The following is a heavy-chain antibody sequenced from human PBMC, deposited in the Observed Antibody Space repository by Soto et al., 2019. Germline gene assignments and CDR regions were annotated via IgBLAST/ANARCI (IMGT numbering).Heavy chain of an antibody. CDR2: FYDGNT. CDR3: ATTRGLAVGGSFDY. J-gene: IGHJ4*02. D-gene: IGHD3-10*01. CDR1: GGSITRRSSY. V-gene: IGHV4-39*01. Sequence: SDTLSLTCIVSGGSITRRSSYWAWIRQPPGKGLEWVGTFYDGNTYHNPSLRSRITIAVDTSKNQFSLKLNSVAAADTAFYYCATTRGLAVGGSFDYWGQGMLVTVS.